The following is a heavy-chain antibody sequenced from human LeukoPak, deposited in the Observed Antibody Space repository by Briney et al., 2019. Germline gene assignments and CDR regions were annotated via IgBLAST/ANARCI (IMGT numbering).Heavy chain of an antibody. Sequence: GGSLRLSCAVSGFTFRSYTMNWVRQAPGKGLEWVSSISGSNTYIEYADSAKGRFTISRDNANNSLYLQMNSLRTEDTALYYCAKDKKPSYSSSGYFDYWGQGTLVTVSS. CDR3: AKDKKPSYSSSGYFDY. D-gene: IGHD6-6*01. CDR2: ISGSNTYI. CDR1: GFTFRSYT. J-gene: IGHJ4*02. V-gene: IGHV3-21*04.